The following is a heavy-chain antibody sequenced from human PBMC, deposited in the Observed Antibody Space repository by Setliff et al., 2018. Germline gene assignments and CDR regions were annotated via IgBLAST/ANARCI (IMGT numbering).Heavy chain of an antibody. V-gene: IGHV3-23*01. CDR1: GFTFSSYA. J-gene: IGHJ4*02. CDR2: ISGSGGST. CDR3: VKDKSGARRFSGFVFDF. D-gene: IGHD3-22*01. Sequence: LRLSCAASGFTFSSYAMSWVRQAPGKGLEWVSAISGSGGSTYYADSVKGRFTISRDNSKNSLFLQMDSLTTEDTALYHCVKDKSGARRFSGFVFDFWGQGTLVTVSS.